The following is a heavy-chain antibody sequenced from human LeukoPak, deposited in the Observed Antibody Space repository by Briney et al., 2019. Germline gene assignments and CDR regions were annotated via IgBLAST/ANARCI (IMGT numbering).Heavy chain of an antibody. CDR2: IYHSGST. CDR3: VRDTNYYDSSAFDI. Sequence: PSETLSLTCAVSGDSISTANWWSWVRQPPGKGLEWIGEIYHSGSTSYNPSLKSRVTISVDKSKNQFSLKLSSMTAADTAVYYCVRDTNYYDSSAFDIWGQGTMVTVSS. CDR1: GDSISTANW. J-gene: IGHJ3*02. D-gene: IGHD3-22*01. V-gene: IGHV4-4*02.